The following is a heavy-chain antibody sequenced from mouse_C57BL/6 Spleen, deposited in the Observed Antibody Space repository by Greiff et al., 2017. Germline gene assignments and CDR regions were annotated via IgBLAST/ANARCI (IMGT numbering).Heavy chain of an antibody. CDR3: ARSGTTVVATHWYFDV. Sequence: QVQLKQPGAELVRPGSSVKLSCKASGYTFTSYWMHWVKQRPIQGLEWIGNIDPSDSDTHYNQKFKDKATLTVDKSSSTAYMQLSSLTSEDSAVYYCARSGTTVVATHWYFDVWGTGTTVTVSS. J-gene: IGHJ1*03. V-gene: IGHV1-52*01. CDR2: IDPSDSDT. CDR1: GYTFTSYW. D-gene: IGHD1-1*01.